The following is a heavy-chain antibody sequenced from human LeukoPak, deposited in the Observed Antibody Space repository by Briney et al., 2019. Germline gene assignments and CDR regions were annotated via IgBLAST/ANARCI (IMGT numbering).Heavy chain of an antibody. CDR3: ARGAYSSSWYGLDY. Sequence: PSETLSLTCTVSGGSISSYYWSWIRQPAGKGLEWIGRIYTSGSTNYNPSLKSRVTISVDTSKNQFSLKLSSVTAADTAVYYCARGAYSSSWYGLDYWGQGTLVTVSS. V-gene: IGHV4-4*07. J-gene: IGHJ4*02. CDR2: IYTSGST. CDR1: GGSISSYY. D-gene: IGHD6-13*01.